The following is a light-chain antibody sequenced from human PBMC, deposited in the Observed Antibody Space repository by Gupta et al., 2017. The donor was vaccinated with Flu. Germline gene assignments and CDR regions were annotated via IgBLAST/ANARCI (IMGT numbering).Light chain of an antibody. CDR3: AAWDDSLKMV. Sequence: QSVLTQPPSASGTPGQRVTISCSGSSSNIGSNTVNWYQQLPGTAPKLLIYSNNQRPSGVPDRFSGSKSGTSASLAIRGLQAEDEADYYCAAWDDSLKMVFGGGTKLTVL. CDR1: SSNIGSNT. CDR2: SNN. V-gene: IGLV1-44*01. J-gene: IGLJ2*01.